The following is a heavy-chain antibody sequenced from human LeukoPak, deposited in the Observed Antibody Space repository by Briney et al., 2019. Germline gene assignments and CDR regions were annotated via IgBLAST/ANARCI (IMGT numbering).Heavy chain of an antibody. CDR2: IRYGADST. D-gene: IGHD4-11*01. CDR3: AKGLTTHDY. CDR1: GFTFTDYA. J-gene: IGHJ4*02. V-gene: IGHV3-23*01. Sequence: HPGGSLRLSCAASGFTFTDYARTWVRQAPGKGLEWVSTIRYGADSTYYADSVKGRFTISRDNSKNTLYLQMNSLRADDTAVYYCAKGLTTHDYWGQGTLVTVSS.